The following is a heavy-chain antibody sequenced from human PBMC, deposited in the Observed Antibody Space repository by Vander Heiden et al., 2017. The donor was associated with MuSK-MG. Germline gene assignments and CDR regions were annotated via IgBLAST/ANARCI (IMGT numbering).Heavy chain of an antibody. Sequence: QVTLKVSGPVLVKPTETLTLTCTVSGFSLSNARMGVSWIRQPPGKALEWLAHIFSNDEKSYSTSLKSRLTISKDTSKSQVVLTMTNMDPVDTATYCCARMRTNWGPLGAWFDPWGQGTLVTVSS. J-gene: IGHJ5*02. CDR3: ARMRTNWGPLGAWFDP. CDR1: GFSLSNARMG. V-gene: IGHV2-26*01. D-gene: IGHD7-27*01. CDR2: IFSNDEK.